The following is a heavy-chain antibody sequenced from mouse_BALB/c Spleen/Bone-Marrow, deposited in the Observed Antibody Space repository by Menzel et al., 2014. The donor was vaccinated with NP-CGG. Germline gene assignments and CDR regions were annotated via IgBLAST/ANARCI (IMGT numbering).Heavy chain of an antibody. CDR1: GYTFTDYA. D-gene: IGHD2-1*01. CDR3: ASPIYYGNYEGFAY. V-gene: IGHV1-67*01. Sequence: VQLQQSGPELVRPGVSMKISCKGSGYTFTDYAMHWVKQSHAKSPEWIGVISTYSGNTNYNQKFKGKATTTVDKSSCTAYLELARLTSEDSAIYYCASPIYYGNYEGFAYWGQGTLVTVSA. CDR2: ISTYSGNT. J-gene: IGHJ3*01.